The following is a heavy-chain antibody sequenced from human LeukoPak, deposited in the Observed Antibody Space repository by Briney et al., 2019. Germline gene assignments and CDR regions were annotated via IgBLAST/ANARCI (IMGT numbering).Heavy chain of an antibody. Sequence: GGSLRLSCAASGFTVSDTYMSWVRQAPGKGLEWVSSISGSGNRTYYADSVKGRFTISRDNSKNTLFLQMNSLRAEDAAVYYCAKNLYCGGGSCYPSALGMDVWGQGTTVTVSS. D-gene: IGHD2-15*01. CDR3: AKNLYCGGGSCYPSALGMDV. V-gene: IGHV3-23*01. CDR2: ISGSGNRT. J-gene: IGHJ6*02. CDR1: GFTVSDTY.